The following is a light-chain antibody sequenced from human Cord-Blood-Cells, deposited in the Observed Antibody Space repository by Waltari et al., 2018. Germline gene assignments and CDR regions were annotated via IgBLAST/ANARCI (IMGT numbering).Light chain of an antibody. CDR2: RNN. V-gene: IGLV1-47*01. J-gene: IGLJ2*01. CDR1: SSNIGSNY. CDR3: AAWDDSPV. Sequence: QSMLTQPPSASGTPGQRVTIACSGSSSNIGSNYVYWYQQLPGTAPKRLIYRNNQRPSGVPDRFSGSKSGTSASLAISGLRSEDEADYYCAAWDDSPVFGGGTKLTVL.